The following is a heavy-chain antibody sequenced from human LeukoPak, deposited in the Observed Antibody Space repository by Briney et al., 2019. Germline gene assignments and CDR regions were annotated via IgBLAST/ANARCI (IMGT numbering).Heavy chain of an antibody. CDR3: ARDPPEPILEWLLPQGGMDV. CDR2: ISSSSSYI. Sequence: NPGGSLRLSCAASGFTFSSYSMNWVRQAPGKGLEWVSSISSSSSYIYYADSVKGRFTISRDNAKNSLYLQMNSLRAEDTAVYYCARDPPEPILEWLLPQGGMDVWGQGTTVTVSS. J-gene: IGHJ6*02. V-gene: IGHV3-21*01. CDR1: GFTFSSYS. D-gene: IGHD3-3*01.